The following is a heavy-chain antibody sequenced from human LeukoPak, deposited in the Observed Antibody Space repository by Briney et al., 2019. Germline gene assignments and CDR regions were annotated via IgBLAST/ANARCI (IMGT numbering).Heavy chain of an antibody. CDR2: IYYSGST. V-gene: IGHV4-39*07. CDR3: ASGYSYHPFDS. Sequence: PSETLSLTCTVSDGSISSGSYYWGWIRQPPGKGLEWIGSIYYSGSTYYNPSLKSRVTISVDTSKNQFSLKLSSVTAADTAVYYCASGYSYHPFDSWGQGTLVTVSS. J-gene: IGHJ4*02. CDR1: DGSISSGSYY. D-gene: IGHD5-18*01.